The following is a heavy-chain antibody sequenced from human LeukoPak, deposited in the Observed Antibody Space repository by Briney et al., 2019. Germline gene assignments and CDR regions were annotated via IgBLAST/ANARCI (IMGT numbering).Heavy chain of an antibody. Sequence: PGGSLRLSCAASGYTFSSYSINWVRQAPGKGLEWVSSISVRSNYIYYADSVRGRFSISRDDARDSLYQQMNSLRAEDTAVYYCVRLRRNSDTSGFYYYYYDYWGQGTLVTVSS. D-gene: IGHD3-22*01. J-gene: IGHJ4*02. CDR1: GYTFSSYS. V-gene: IGHV3-21*01. CDR3: VRLRRNSDTSGFYYYYYDY. CDR2: ISVRSNYI.